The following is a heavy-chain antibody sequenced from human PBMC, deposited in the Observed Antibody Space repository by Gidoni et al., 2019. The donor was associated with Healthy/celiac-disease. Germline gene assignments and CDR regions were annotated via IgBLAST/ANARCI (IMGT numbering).Heavy chain of an antibody. J-gene: IGHJ3*02. CDR2: IRSKAYGGTT. CDR3: TRVKLAVIPGVGVIIQDDAFDI. V-gene: IGHV3-49*03. D-gene: IGHD3-10*01. Sequence: EVQLVESGGGLVQPGRSLRLSCTASGFTFGDYAMRWFRQAPGKGLEWVGFIRSKAYGGTTEYAASVKGRFTISRDDSKSIAYLQMNSLKTEDTAVYYCTRVKLAVIPGVGVIIQDDAFDIWGQGTMVTVSS. CDR1: GFTFGDYA.